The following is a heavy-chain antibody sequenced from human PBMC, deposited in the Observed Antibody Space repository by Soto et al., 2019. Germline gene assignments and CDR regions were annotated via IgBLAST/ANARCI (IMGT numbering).Heavy chain of an antibody. Sequence: SETLSLTCTVSGGSISSTNFYWGWIRQPPGKGLECIGSIYNSGDTYYNPSLKSRVTISVDTSKNQFSLKLTSVTAADTAVYYCARSTRAPRLFMYPFDYWGQGTLVTVSS. CDR1: GGSISSTNFY. CDR3: ARSTRAPRLFMYPFDY. D-gene: IGHD6-6*01. CDR2: IYNSGDT. V-gene: IGHV4-39*01. J-gene: IGHJ4*02.